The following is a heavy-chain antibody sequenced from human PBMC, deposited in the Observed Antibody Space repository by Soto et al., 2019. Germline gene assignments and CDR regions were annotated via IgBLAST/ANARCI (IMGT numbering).Heavy chain of an antibody. V-gene: IGHV3-23*01. CDR3: AKDRPWYYYDSSGSQDY. Sequence: GGSLRLSCAASGFTFSSYEMNWVRQAPGKGLEWVSYISSSGSGGGTYYADSVKGRFTISRDNSKNTLYLQMNSLRAEDTAVYYCAKDRPWYYYDSSGSQDYWGQGTLVTVSS. CDR1: GFTFSSYE. CDR2: ISSSGSGGGT. J-gene: IGHJ4*02. D-gene: IGHD3-22*01.